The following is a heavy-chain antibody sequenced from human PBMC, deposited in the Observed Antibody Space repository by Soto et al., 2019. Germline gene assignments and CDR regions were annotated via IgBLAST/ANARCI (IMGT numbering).Heavy chain of an antibody. J-gene: IGHJ1*01. CDR2: IYWDDDK. Sequence: QITLKESGPTLVKPTQTLTLTCTFSGFSLSTSGVGVGWIRQPPGKALEWLALIYWDDDKRYSPSLKSRLTIPQDTSKNQVVLTMTNMDPVDTATYYCAHRGYYYDSSGYYGAEYFQHWGQGTLVTVSS. D-gene: IGHD3-22*01. V-gene: IGHV2-5*02. CDR1: GFSLSTSGVG. CDR3: AHRGYYYDSSGYYGAEYFQH.